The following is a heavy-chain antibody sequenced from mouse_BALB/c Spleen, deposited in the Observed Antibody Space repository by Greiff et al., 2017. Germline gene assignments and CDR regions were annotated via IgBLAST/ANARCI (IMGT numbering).Heavy chain of an antibody. J-gene: IGHJ4*01. D-gene: IGHD1-1*01. CDR3: ASFLYYYGRSY. CDR1: GYSITSGYY. CDR2: ISYDGSN. V-gene: IGHV3-6*02. Sequence: DVQLQESGPGLVKPSQSLSLTCSVTGYSITSGYYWNWIRQFPGNKLEWMGYISYDGSNNYNPSLKNRISITRDTSKNQFFLKLNSVTTEDTATYYCASFLYYYGRSYWGQGTSVTVSS.